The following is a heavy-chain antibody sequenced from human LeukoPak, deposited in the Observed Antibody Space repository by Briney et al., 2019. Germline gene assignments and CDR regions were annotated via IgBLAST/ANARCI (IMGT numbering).Heavy chain of an antibody. J-gene: IGHJ4*02. Sequence: ASVKVSCKASGYTFTSYYMHWVRQAPGQGLEWMGIIDPTGGSTSYAQKFQGRVTMTRDMSTSTVYMELSSLRSEDTAMYYCARDACTSTSCYFRSGYFDYWGQGTLVTVSS. CDR2: IDPTGGST. CDR3: ARDACTSTSCYFRSGYFDY. D-gene: IGHD2-2*01. CDR1: GYTFTSYY. V-gene: IGHV1-46*01.